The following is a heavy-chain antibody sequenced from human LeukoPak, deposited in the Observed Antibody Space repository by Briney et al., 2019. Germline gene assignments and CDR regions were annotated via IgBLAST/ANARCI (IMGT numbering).Heavy chain of an antibody. CDR2: IIPIFGTA. J-gene: IGHJ6*03. D-gene: IGHD1-14*01. CDR1: GGTFSSYA. CDR3: ALNPSAYYYYYMDV. V-gene: IGHV1-69*05. Sequence: SVKVSCKASGGTFSSYAISWVRQAPGQGLEWMGGIIPIFGTANYAQKFQGRVTITTDEPTSTAYMELSSLRSEDTAVYYCALNPSAYYYYYMDVWGKGTTVTVSS.